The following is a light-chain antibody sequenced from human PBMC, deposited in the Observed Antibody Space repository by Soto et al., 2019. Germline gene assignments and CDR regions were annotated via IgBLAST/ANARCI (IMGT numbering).Light chain of an antibody. J-gene: IGLJ1*01. Sequence: VLTHPASVSGSPGQSITISCTGTISDIGGHDDVSWYQQHPGEVPKLLIYGVTDRPSGVSNRFSGSKSGNVASLTISGLQAEDEADYYCCSYTSDLTPYVFGTGTKVTVL. CDR2: GVT. CDR3: CSYTSDLTPYV. V-gene: IGLV2-14*03. CDR1: ISDIGGHDD.